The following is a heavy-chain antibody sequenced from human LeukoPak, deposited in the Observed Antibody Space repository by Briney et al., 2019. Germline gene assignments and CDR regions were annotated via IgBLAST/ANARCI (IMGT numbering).Heavy chain of an antibody. CDR3: ARIIVAYTGVDY. Sequence: SQTFSLTCAISGDSVSTNNTAWHWIRQSPSRGLEWLGRTYFRSKWYNDYAVSVKSRISINPDTSKNQFSLQLNSVTPEDTAVYYCARIIVAYTGVDYWGQGTLVTVSS. CDR2: TYFRSKWYN. V-gene: IGHV6-1*01. J-gene: IGHJ4*02. CDR1: GDSVSTNNTA. D-gene: IGHD5-12*01.